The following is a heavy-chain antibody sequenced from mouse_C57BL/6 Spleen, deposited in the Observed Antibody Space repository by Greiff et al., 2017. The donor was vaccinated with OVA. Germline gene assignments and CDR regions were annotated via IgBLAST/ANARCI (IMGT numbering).Heavy chain of an antibody. V-gene: IGHV1-82*01. Sequence: QVQLQQSGPELVKPGASVKISCKASGYAFSSSWMNWVKQRPGKGLEWIGRIYPGDGDTNYNGKFKGKATLTADKSSSTAYMQLSSLTSEDSAVYFCAPDSSGYGSYWYFDVWGTGTTVTVSS. D-gene: IGHD3-2*02. CDR3: APDSSGYGSYWYFDV. J-gene: IGHJ1*03. CDR2: IYPGDGDT. CDR1: GYAFSSSW.